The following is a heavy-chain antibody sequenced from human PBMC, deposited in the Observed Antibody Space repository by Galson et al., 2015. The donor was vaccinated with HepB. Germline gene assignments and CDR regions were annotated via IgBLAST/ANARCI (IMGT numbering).Heavy chain of an antibody. Sequence: SVKVSCKASGGTFSSYAISRVRQAPGQGLEWMGGIIPIFGTANYAQKFQGRVTITADESTSTAYMELSSLRSEDTAVYYCAREGVGAPLSAFDIWGQGTMVTVSS. V-gene: IGHV1-69*13. D-gene: IGHD1-26*01. J-gene: IGHJ3*02. CDR2: IIPIFGTA. CDR3: AREGVGAPLSAFDI. CDR1: GGTFSSYA.